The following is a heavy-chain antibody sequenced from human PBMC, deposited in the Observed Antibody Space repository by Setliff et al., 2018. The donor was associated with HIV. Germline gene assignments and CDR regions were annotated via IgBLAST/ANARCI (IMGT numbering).Heavy chain of an antibody. CDR3: ARSHPKYSIGWAVDY. CDR1: GFSLSTSGMC. V-gene: IGHV2-70*11. D-gene: IGHD6-19*01. CDR2: IDWDDDK. J-gene: IGHJ4*02. Sequence: SGPTLVNPTQTLTLTCTFSGFSLSTSGMCVSWIRQPPGKALEWLARIDWDDDKYYSTSLKTRLTISKDTSKNQVVLTMTNMDPVDTATYYCARSHPKYSIGWAVDYWGQGTLVTVS.